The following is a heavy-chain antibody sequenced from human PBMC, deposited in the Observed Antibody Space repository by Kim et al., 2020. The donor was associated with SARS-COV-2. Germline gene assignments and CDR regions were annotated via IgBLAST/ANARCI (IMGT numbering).Heavy chain of an antibody. D-gene: IGHD3-3*01. CDR2: INHSGST. J-gene: IGHJ6*01. CDR3: AGPYYDFWSGYYPYYYYG. Sequence: SETLSLTCAVYGGSFSGYYWSWIRQPPGKGLEWIGEINHSGSTNYNPSLKSRVTISVDTSKNQFSLKLSSVTAADTAVYYCAGPYYDFWSGYYPYYYYG. CDR1: GGSFSGYY. V-gene: IGHV4-34*01.